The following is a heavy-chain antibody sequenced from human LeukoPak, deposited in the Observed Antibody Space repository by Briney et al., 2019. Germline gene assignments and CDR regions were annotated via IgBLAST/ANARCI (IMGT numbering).Heavy chain of an antibody. Sequence: GGSLRLSCAAYGLSVNSHYLSWVRQAPGKGLEWVSVLYYGGNTYYADSVRGRFTVSSDSSRNTLNLQMNSLRAEDTAVYYCARGMSGYSPYDLWGQGTLVTVSS. CDR1: GLSVNSHY. V-gene: IGHV3-66*01. J-gene: IGHJ4*02. D-gene: IGHD5-12*01. CDR3: ARGMSGYSPYDL. CDR2: LYYGGNT.